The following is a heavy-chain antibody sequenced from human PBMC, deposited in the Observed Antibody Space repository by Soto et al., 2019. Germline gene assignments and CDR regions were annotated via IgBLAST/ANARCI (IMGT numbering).Heavy chain of an antibody. D-gene: IGHD6-13*01. V-gene: IGHV4-31*03. CDR3: ARIEQQLDYYMDV. Sequence: SETLSLTCTVSGGSISSGGYYWSWIRQHPGKGLEWIGYIYYSGSTYYNPSLKSRVTISVDTSKNQFSLKLSSVTAADTAVYYCARIEQQLDYYMDVWGKGTTVTVSS. CDR1: GGSISSGGYY. CDR2: IYYSGST. J-gene: IGHJ6*03.